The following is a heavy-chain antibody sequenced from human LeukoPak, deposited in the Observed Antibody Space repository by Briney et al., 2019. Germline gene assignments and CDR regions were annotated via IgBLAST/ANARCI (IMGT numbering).Heavy chain of an antibody. V-gene: IGHV4-59*01. J-gene: IGHJ4*02. CDR2: IYYSGST. CDR1: GSSISSYY. D-gene: IGHD5-12*01. Sequence: SETLSLTCTVSGSSISSYYWSWIRQPPGKGLEWIGYIYYSGSTNYNPSLKSRVTISVDTSKNQFSLKLSSVTAADTVVYYCASARSGDEVYFDYWGQGTLVTVSS. CDR3: ASARSGDEVYFDY.